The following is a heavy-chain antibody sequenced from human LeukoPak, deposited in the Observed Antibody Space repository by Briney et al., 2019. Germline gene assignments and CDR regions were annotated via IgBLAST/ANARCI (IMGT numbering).Heavy chain of an antibody. CDR2: ISYDGSNK. CDR1: GFTFSSYA. J-gene: IGHJ4*02. D-gene: IGHD3-10*01. V-gene: IGHV3-30*04. CDR3: ARGQDGSGSRRYYFDY. Sequence: GGSLRLSCAASGFTFSSYAMHWVRQAPGKGLEWLAVISYDGSNKYYADSVKGRFTISRDNSKNTLYLQMNSLRAEDTAVYYCARGQDGSGSRRYYFDYWGQGTLVTVSS.